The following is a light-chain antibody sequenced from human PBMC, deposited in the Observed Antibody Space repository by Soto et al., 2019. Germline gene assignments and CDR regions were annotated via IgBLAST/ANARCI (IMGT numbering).Light chain of an antibody. CDR1: SSDVGGYNY. V-gene: IGLV2-14*03. Sequence: QSVLTQPASVSGSPGQSITISCTGTSSDVGGYNYVSWYQHNPGKAPKLMMYDVNNRPSGVSNRFSGSKSGNAASLTISGLQAEDEADYFCKSYTSSSTYVFGTGTKVTV. CDR2: DVN. J-gene: IGLJ1*01. CDR3: KSYTSSSTYV.